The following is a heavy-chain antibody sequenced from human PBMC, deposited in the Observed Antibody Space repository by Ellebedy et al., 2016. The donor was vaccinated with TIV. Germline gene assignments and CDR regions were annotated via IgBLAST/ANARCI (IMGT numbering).Heavy chain of an antibody. CDR2: IWDDGSNT. J-gene: IGHJ6*02. CDR1: GFTFANSA. D-gene: IGHD3-16*01. V-gene: IGHV3-33*08. CDR3: ARPRVRSSYYHGMDV. Sequence: GESLKISCAGSGFTFANSAMSWVRQAPGKGLEWVAVIWDDGSNTYYADSVKGRFSISRDNSKNTLYLQMNSLRAEDTAVYYCARPRVRSSYYHGMDVWGQGTTIIVSS.